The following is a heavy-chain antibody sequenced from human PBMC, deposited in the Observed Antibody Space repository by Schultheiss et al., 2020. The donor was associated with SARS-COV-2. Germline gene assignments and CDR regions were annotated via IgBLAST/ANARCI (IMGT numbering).Heavy chain of an antibody. V-gene: IGHV3-23*01. CDR1: GFTFSSYW. D-gene: IGHD5-12*01. J-gene: IGHJ4*02. CDR3: TRPYSGYDGSDTGADY. Sequence: GGSLRLSCAASGFTFSSYWMSWVRQAPGKGLEWVSAISGSGGSTYYADSVKGRFTISRDDSKNTAYLQMNSLKTEDTAVYYCTRPYSGYDGSDTGADYWGQGTLVTVSS. CDR2: ISGSGGST.